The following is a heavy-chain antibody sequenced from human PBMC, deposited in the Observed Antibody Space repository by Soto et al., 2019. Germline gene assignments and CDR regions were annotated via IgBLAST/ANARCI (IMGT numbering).Heavy chain of an antibody. CDR3: ARDKITGLFDY. D-gene: IGHD2-8*02. V-gene: IGHV4-59*12. CDR2: IYHSGST. Sequence: ETLSLTCTVSGGSISSSYWSWIRQPPGKGLEWIGYIYHSGSTNYNPSLKSRVTISVDTSKNQFSLKLTSVTAADTAVYYCARDKITGLFDYWGQGTLVTVSS. CDR1: GGSISSSY. J-gene: IGHJ4*02.